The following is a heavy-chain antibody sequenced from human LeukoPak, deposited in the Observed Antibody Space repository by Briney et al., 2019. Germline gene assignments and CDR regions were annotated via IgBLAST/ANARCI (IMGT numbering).Heavy chain of an antibody. CDR2: IYHSGST. D-gene: IGHD2-8*01. Sequence: PSGTLSLTCAVSGGSISSSNWWSWVRQPPGKGLEWIGEIYHSGSTNYNPSLKSRVTISVDTSKNQFSLKLSSVTAADTAVYYCARGRMGRSLGVAFDIWGQGTMVTVSS. CDR3: ARGRMGRSLGVAFDI. J-gene: IGHJ3*02. CDR1: GGSISSSNW. V-gene: IGHV4-4*02.